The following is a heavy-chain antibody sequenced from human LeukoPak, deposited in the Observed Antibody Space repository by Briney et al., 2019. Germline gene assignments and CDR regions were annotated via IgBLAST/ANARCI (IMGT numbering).Heavy chain of an antibody. Sequence: GESLKISCKGSRYSFTNYWIGWVRQMPGKGLEWMGIIYPDDSDTRYSPSFQGQITISADKSISTAYLQWSSLKASDTAMYYCARPRGRQQLVPFDYWGQGTLVTVSS. CDR1: RYSFTNYW. J-gene: IGHJ4*02. D-gene: IGHD6-13*01. V-gene: IGHV5-51*01. CDR2: IYPDDSDT. CDR3: ARPRGRQQLVPFDY.